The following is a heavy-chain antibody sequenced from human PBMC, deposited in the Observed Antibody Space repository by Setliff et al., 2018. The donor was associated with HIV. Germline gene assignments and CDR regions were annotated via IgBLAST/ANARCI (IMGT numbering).Heavy chain of an antibody. CDR3: ARGAWYSSGWYSSRYMDV. J-gene: IGHJ6*03. D-gene: IGHD6-19*01. CDR1: GYTFTSND. CDR2: MNSNSGNT. V-gene: IGHV1-8*01. Sequence: ASVKVSCKASGYTFTSNDINWVRQATGQGLEWMGWMNSNSGNTGYAQKFQGRVTMTRDTSISTAYMELSSLRSDDTAVYYCARGAWYSSGWYSSRYMDVWGKGTTVTVSS.